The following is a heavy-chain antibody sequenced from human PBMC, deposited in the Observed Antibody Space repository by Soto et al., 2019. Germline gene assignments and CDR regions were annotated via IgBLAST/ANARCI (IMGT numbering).Heavy chain of an antibody. Sequence: GESLKISCAASGFTFSGSAMHWVRQASGKGLEWVGRIRSKANSYATAYAASVKGRFTISRDDSKNTAYLQMNSLKTEDTAVYYCTRRDRYYYGMDVWGQGTTVTVSS. CDR2: IRSKANSYAT. J-gene: IGHJ6*02. CDR1: GFTFSGSA. CDR3: TRRDRYYYGMDV. V-gene: IGHV3-73*01.